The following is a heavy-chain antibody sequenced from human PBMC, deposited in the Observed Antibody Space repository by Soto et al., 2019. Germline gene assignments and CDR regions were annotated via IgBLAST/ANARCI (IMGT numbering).Heavy chain of an antibody. CDR2: FHYSEST. D-gene: IGHD3-10*01. J-gene: IGHJ4*02. CDR3: ARDKARYYYGSGSSTLFHY. V-gene: IGHV4-39*07. CDR1: GGSISSGPYS. Sequence: SETLSLTCTVSGGSISSGPYSWGWIRQPPGEGLEWIGTFHYSESTYYNPSLESRVTISVDTSKNQFSLKVTSVTAADTAVYYCARDKARYYYGSGSSTLFHYWGQGTLVTVSS.